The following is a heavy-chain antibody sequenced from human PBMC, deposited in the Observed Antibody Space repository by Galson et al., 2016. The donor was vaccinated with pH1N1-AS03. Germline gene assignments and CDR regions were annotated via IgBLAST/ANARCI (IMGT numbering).Heavy chain of an antibody. V-gene: IGHV2-5*02. CDR1: GFALSTTGEG. D-gene: IGHD2-15*01. J-gene: IGHJ4*02. CDR2: IYWDGDK. Sequence: PALVKPTQTLTLTCTFSGFALSTTGEGVGWVRQPPGKALEWLALIYWDGDKTYTPSLKSRLSITKGTSIYQVVLTLTNMDPVDTGKYYCAHRRSWHCRGYRCYSGFDNWGQGTPVTVSS. CDR3: AHRRSWHCRGYRCYSGFDN.